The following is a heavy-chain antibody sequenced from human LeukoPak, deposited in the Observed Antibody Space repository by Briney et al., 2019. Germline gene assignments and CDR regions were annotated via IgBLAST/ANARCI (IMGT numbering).Heavy chain of an antibody. CDR3: ARRRVGDLTVGSDTWFDP. Sequence: SETLSLTCTVSGGSISNYFWSWIRQPPGRGLEWIGYMSYSGSTNYNPSLQSRVTISVDTSKNQFSLKLSSVTASDTAVYYCARRRVGDLTVGSDTWFDPWGQGALVTVSS. CDR1: GGSISNYF. V-gene: IGHV4-59*08. D-gene: IGHD2-15*01. J-gene: IGHJ5*02. CDR2: MSYSGST.